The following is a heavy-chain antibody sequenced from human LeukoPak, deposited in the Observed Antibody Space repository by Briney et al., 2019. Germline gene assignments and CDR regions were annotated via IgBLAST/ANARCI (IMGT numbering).Heavy chain of an antibody. CDR1: GFTFSSYG. Sequence: PGGTLRLSCAASGFTFSSYGMHGVRGAPGKGLEWVAVISYDGSNKYYADSVKGRFTISRDNSKNTLYLQMNSLRAEDTAVYYCAKDHIVVVVAATPMIDYWGQGTLVTVSS. V-gene: IGHV3-30*18. J-gene: IGHJ4*02. D-gene: IGHD2-15*01. CDR2: ISYDGSNK. CDR3: AKDHIVVVVAATPMIDY.